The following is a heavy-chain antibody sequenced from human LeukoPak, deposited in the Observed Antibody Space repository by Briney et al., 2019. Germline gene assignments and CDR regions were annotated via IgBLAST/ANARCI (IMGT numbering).Heavy chain of an antibody. CDR3: ARDQKYRGSADGFDY. D-gene: IGHD5-12*01. CDR1: GASILSDRHY. J-gene: IGHJ4*02. Sequence: SETLSLTCTVSGASILSDRHYWSWLRQHPGKGLEWICYIFYSGHTYYNPSLESRASISIDTSTSQFSLRLNSVTAADTAVYFCARDQKYRGSADGFDYWGQGTLVTVSS. V-gene: IGHV4-31*03. CDR2: IFYSGHT.